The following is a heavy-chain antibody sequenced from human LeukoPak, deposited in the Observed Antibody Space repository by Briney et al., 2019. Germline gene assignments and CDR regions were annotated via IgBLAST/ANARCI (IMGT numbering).Heavy chain of an antibody. D-gene: IGHD2-15*01. J-gene: IGHJ4*02. CDR2: IFPGDSDT. CDR1: SYSFTSYC. V-gene: IGHV5-51*01. CDR3: ARPGCSGGSCFSGFEY. Sequence: GEALKISCNGSSYSFTSYCISWVGHMPAKSREWMGSIFPGDSDTRYSPSFQGQVTISADKSIRTAYLQWSSMKASDTAMYYCARPGCSGGSCFSGFEYWGEGALVTVSS.